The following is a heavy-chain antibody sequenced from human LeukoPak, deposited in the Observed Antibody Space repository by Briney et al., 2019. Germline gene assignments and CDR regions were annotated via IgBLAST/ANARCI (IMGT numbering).Heavy chain of an antibody. CDR1: GLIFSSYS. Sequence: PGGSLRLSCAASGLIFSSYSMNWVRQAPGRGLEWISYIGLASGFTSYADSVKGRFTISSDTARNSLYLHMHSLRAEDTAVYYCARDHNWAFDYWGQGALVTVSS. V-gene: IGHV3-21*05. J-gene: IGHJ4*02. D-gene: IGHD1-20*01. CDR3: ARDHNWAFDY. CDR2: IGLASGFT.